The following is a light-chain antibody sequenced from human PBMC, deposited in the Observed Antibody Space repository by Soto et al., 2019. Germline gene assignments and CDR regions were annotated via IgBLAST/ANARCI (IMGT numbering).Light chain of an antibody. CDR3: QQYNYSPTT. V-gene: IGKV3-20*01. CDR2: DAS. Sequence: EIVLTQSPGTLSLSPGERATLSCRASQSVSSSYLAWYQQKPGQAPRLLIYDASSRATGIPDRFSGSGSGTDFTLTISRLEPEDFAVYYCQQYNYSPTTFVQGTKVEIK. J-gene: IGKJ1*01. CDR1: QSVSSSY.